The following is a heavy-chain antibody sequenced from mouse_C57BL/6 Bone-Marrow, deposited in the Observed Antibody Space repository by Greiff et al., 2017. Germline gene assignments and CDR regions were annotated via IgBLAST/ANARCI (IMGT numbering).Heavy chain of an antibody. J-gene: IGHJ4*01. CDR3: ARRYEYDEDYYYAMDY. CDR2: IYWDDDK. Sequence: QVTLKESGPGILQSSQTLSLTCSFSGFSLSTSGMGVSWLRQPSGKGLEWLAHIYWDDDKRYNPSLKSRLTISTDTSRNQVFLKITSVDTADTATYYCARRYEYDEDYYYAMDYWGQGTSVTVSS. CDR1: GFSLSTSGMG. V-gene: IGHV8-12*01. D-gene: IGHD2-4*01.